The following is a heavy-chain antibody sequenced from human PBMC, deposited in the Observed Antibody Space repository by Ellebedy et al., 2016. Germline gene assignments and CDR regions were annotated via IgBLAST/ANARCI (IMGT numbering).Heavy chain of an antibody. D-gene: IGHD3-10*01. Sequence: GGSLRLSXAASGFTFSSYSMHWVRQAPGRGLEWVAVISFDGGDKDYTESVEGRFTISRDNSKNTVSLQMNSLTPDDTAMYYCAREGDPYGSGSNPRWFDRWGQGNLVTVSS. J-gene: IGHJ5*02. CDR1: GFTFSSYS. V-gene: IGHV3-30*04. CDR2: ISFDGGDK. CDR3: AREGDPYGSGSNPRWFDR.